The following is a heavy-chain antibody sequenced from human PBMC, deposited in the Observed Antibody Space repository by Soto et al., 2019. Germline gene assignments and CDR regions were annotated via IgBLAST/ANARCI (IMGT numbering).Heavy chain of an antibody. CDR2: ISYSGST. CDR1: GGTISRSSYY. D-gene: IGHD6-13*01. Sequence: PSETLSLTCTASGGTISRSSYYWGWLRQPPGKGLESIGYISYSGSTYYNPSLRSRLTISVDTSKNQFSLRLNSVTTADTAVYYCASLYNAAAGGGFDPWGQGTLVTVSS. V-gene: IGHV4-30-4*08. CDR3: ASLYNAAAGGGFDP. J-gene: IGHJ5*02.